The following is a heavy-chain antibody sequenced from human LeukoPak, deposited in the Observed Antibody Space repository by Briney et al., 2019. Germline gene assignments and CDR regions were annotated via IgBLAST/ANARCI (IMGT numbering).Heavy chain of an antibody. CDR2: INPNSGGT. Sequence: VASVKVSCKASGYTFSDYYMHWVRQAPGQGLEWMGWINPNSGGTNYAQKFQGRVTMTRDTSISTAYMELSRLRFDDTAVYYCARDSMVRGVMLYWGQGTLVTVSS. J-gene: IGHJ4*02. D-gene: IGHD3-10*01. V-gene: IGHV1-2*02. CDR3: ARDSMVRGVMLY. CDR1: GYTFSDYY.